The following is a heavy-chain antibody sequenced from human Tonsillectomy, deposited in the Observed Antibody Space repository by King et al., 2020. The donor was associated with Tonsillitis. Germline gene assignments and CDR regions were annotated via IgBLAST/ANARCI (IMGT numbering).Heavy chain of an antibody. V-gene: IGHV3-48*03. CDR3: ARGIFWGFDS. J-gene: IGHJ4*02. D-gene: IGHD3-9*01. Sequence: VQLVESGGGLVQPGGSLRLSCAASGFTFSNYEMNWVRQAPGKGLEWVSYISKSGITKYYAASVKGRFTISRDNSKNSLYLQMDSLSAEDTAVYSCARGIFWGFDSWGQGTLVTVSS. CDR1: GFTFSNYE. CDR2: ISKSGITK.